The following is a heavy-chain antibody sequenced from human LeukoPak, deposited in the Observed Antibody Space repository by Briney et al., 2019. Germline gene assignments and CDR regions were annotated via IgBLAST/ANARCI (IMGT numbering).Heavy chain of an antibody. CDR2: INPNSGGT. V-gene: IGHV1-2*02. J-gene: IGHJ6*03. CDR3: ARGWSGSYYSHYYYMDV. CDR1: GYTFTSYY. Sequence: ASVKVSCKASGYTFTSYYMHWVRQAPGQGLEWMGWINPNSGGTNYAQKFQGRVTMTRDTSISTAYMELSRLRSDDTAVYYCARGWSGSYYSHYYYMDVWGKGTTVTVSS. D-gene: IGHD1-26*01.